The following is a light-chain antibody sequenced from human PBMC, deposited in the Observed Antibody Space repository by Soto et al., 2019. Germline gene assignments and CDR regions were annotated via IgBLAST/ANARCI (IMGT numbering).Light chain of an antibody. CDR3: QQYNYYWT. V-gene: IGKV1-5*03. J-gene: IGKJ1*01. CDR2: KVS. CDR1: QSINTW. Sequence: IQMTQSPSILSASIGDRVTISCRASQSINTWLAWYQHKPGKAPKLLISKVSTLESGVPSRFSRSASGTEFTLTISSLQPEDYATYYCQQYNYYWTFGQGTKVEV.